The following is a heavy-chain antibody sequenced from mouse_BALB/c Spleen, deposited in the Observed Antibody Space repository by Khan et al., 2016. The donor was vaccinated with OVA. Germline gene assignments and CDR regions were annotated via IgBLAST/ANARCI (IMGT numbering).Heavy chain of an antibody. V-gene: IGHV1-9*01. CDR2: ILPGSGNS. J-gene: IGHJ4*01. D-gene: IGHD4-1*01. CDR3: ARGAGTRYGMDY. Sequence: QVQLKESGAELMKPGASVKISCKATGYTFSSYWIEWVKQRPGHGLEWIGEILPGSGNSNYNEKFKGKATFTADTSSNIAYMPLNRLTSEDSAVYYCARGAGTRYGMDYWGQGTSVTVSS. CDR1: GYTFSSYW.